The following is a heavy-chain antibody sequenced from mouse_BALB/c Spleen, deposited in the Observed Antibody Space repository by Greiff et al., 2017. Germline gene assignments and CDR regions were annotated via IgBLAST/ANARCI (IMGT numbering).Heavy chain of an antibody. CDR1: GYTFTSYW. CDR2: IDPSDSYT. V-gene: IGHV1S127*01. CDR3: TRLGGLRREFAY. J-gene: IGHJ3*01. Sequence: QVQLQQPGAELVKPGASVKMSCKASGYTFTSYWMHWVKQRPGQGLEWIGVIDPSDSYTSYNQKFKGKATLTVDTSSSTAYMQLSSLTSEDSAVYYCTRLGGLRREFAYWGQGTLVTVSA. D-gene: IGHD2-4*01.